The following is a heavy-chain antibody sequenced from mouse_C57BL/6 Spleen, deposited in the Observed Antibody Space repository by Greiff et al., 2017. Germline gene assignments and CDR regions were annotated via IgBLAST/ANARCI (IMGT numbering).Heavy chain of an antibody. V-gene: IGHV5-4*01. D-gene: IGHD2-4*01. J-gene: IGHJ3*01. CDR2: ISDGGSYT. CDR1: GFTFSSYA. CDR3: ARGEDYDYAWFAY. Sequence: EVQRVESGGGLVKPGGSLKLSCAASGFTFSSYAMSWVRQTPEKRLEWVATISDGGSYTYYPDNVKGRFTISRDNAKNNLYLQMSHLKSEDTAMYYCARGEDYDYAWFAYWGQGTLVTVSA.